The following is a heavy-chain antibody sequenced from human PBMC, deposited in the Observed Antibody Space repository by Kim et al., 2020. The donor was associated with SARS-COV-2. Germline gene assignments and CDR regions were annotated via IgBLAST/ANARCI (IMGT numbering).Heavy chain of an antibody. CDR3: ARGGPIDY. V-gene: IGHV3-74*01. Sequence: GGSLRLSCAASGFTFNTHWMHWVRQVPGKGLVWVSNINGDGNTANYADSVKGRFTTSSDSAKNTLYLQMNSLRVEDTAVYYCARGGPIDYWGQGTLVTAS. D-gene: IGHD5-12*01. J-gene: IGHJ4*02. CDR2: INGDGNTA. CDR1: GFTFNTHW.